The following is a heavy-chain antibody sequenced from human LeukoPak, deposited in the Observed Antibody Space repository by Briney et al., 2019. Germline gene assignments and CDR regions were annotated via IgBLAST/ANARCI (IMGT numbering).Heavy chain of an antibody. CDR1: GFTFSSHW. J-gene: IGHJ4*02. D-gene: IGHD3-22*01. V-gene: IGHV3-7*01. CDR2: IKDDETEK. CDR3: ARFKLDYFDGSRYYYLSFDC. Sequence: PGGSLRLSCAASGFTFSSHWMSWVRQAPGKGLEGVASIKDDETEKYYVDSVKGRFTISRDNAKNSMYLQMNSLRDEDSAVYYCARFKLDYFDGSRYYYLSFDCWGQGTLVTVSS.